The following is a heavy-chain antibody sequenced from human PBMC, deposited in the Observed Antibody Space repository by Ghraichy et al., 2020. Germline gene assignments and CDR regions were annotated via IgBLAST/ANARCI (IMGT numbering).Heavy chain of an antibody. D-gene: IGHD3-3*01. CDR3: ARAEPHTIFGVINWFDP. CDR1: GYTFTGYY. V-gene: IGHV1-2*02. Sequence: ASVKVSCKASGYTFTGYYMHWVRQAPGQGLEWMGWINPNSGGTNYAQKFQGRVTMTRDTSISTAYMELSRLRSDDTAVYYCARAEPHTIFGVINWFDPWGQGTLVTVSS. J-gene: IGHJ5*02. CDR2: INPNSGGT.